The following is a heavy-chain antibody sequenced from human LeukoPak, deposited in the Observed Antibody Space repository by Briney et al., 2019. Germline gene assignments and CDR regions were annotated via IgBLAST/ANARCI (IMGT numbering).Heavy chain of an antibody. Sequence: SETLSLTCAVYGGSFSGYYWSWNRQPPGKGLEWIGEINHSGSTNYNPSLKSRVTISVDTSKNQFSLKLSSVTAADTAVYYCARVLRAFDIWGQGTMVTVSS. J-gene: IGHJ3*02. V-gene: IGHV4-34*01. CDR3: ARVLRAFDI. CDR2: INHSGST. CDR1: GGSFSGYY.